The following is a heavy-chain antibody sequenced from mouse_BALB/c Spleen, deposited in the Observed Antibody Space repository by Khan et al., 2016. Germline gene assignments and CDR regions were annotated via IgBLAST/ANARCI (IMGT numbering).Heavy chain of an antibody. CDR3: ARGPYAYDWYFDV. J-gene: IGHJ1*01. V-gene: IGHV1-66*01. Sequence: QFPLVQSGPELVKPGASVKMPCKASGYSFTSDYIHWVKQRPGQGLEWIGWIFPGSGITRYNEKFKGKATLTADTSSSTVYMQFSSMTSEDSAFYLCARGPYAYDWYFDVWGAGTTVTVSS. CDR2: IFPGSGIT. CDR1: GYSFTSDY. D-gene: IGHD2-2*01.